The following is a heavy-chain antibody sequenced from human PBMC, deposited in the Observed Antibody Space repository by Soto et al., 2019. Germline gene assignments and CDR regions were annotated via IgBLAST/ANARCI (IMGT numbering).Heavy chain of an antibody. D-gene: IGHD3-22*01. Sequence: ASVKVSCKASGYTFTSYGISWVRQAPGQGLEWMGWISAYNGNTNYAQKLQGRVTMTTDTSTSTAYMELRSLRSDDTAVYYCARDLVSSYGSSGYHGDAFDIWGQGTMVTVSS. V-gene: IGHV1-18*01. CDR1: GYTFTSYG. CDR3: ARDLVSSYGSSGYHGDAFDI. CDR2: ISAYNGNT. J-gene: IGHJ3*02.